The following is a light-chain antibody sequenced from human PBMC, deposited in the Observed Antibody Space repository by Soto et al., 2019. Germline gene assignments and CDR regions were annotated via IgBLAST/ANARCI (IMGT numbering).Light chain of an antibody. V-gene: IGLV2-14*01. CDR3: SSYTSSSNYV. CDR1: RSDVGGYNY. CDR2: EVS. Sequence: QSALTQPASVSGSPGQSITISCTGTRSDVGGYNYVSWYQHHPGKAPKLMIYEVSNRPSGVSNRFSGSKSGNTASLTISGLQAEDETDYYCSSYTSSSNYVFGTGTKVTVL. J-gene: IGLJ1*01.